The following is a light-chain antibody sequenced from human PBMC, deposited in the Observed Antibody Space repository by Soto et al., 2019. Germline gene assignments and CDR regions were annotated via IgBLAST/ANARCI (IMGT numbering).Light chain of an antibody. Sequence: EIVMTQSPATLSVSPGERATLSCRASQSVSSKLAWYQQKPGQAPSLLIYGASTRATGTPASFSGSGSGTEFTLTISSLQSEDSAVYYCQQYNNWPPWTFGQGTKVEIK. CDR1: QSVSSK. CDR2: GAS. J-gene: IGKJ1*01. V-gene: IGKV3-15*01. CDR3: QQYNNWPPWT.